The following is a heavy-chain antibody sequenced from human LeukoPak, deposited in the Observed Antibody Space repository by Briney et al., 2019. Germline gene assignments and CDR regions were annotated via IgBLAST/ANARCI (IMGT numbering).Heavy chain of an antibody. J-gene: IGHJ4*02. CDR2: IYYSGST. CDR1: GGSLSSYY. Sequence: SETLSLTCTVSGGSLSSYYWSWIRQPPGKGLEWIGYIYYSGSTNYNPSLKSRVTISVDTSKNQFSLRMSSVTAADTAVYYCARHPSMTTALFDYWGQGTLVTVSS. V-gene: IGHV4-59*08. CDR3: ARHPSMTTALFDY. D-gene: IGHD4-17*01.